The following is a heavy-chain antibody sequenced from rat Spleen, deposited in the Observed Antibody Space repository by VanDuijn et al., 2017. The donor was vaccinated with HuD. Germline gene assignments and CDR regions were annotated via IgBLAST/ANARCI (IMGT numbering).Heavy chain of an antibody. CDR2: ISYNGGST. CDR1: GFTFSNCD. Sequence: EVQLVESGGGLVQPGRSMKLSCVASGFTFSNCDMAWVRQAPKKGLEWVAYISYNGGSTYYRDSVKGRFTISRDNRKSTLYLQMDSLRSEDTATYYCTTDRTGALMDAWGQGASVTVSS. J-gene: IGHJ4*01. D-gene: IGHD5-1*01. CDR3: TTDRTGALMDA. V-gene: IGHV5-20*01.